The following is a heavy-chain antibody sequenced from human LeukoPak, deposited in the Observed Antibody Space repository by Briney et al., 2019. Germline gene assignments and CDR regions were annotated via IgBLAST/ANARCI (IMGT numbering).Heavy chain of an antibody. CDR3: ARDAELGYCSSTSCPYYYYYGMDV. Sequence: GGSLRLSCAASGFTFSSYAMHWVRQAPGKGLEYVSAISSNGGSTYYANSVKGRFTISRDNSKNTLYLQMGSLRAEDMAVYYCARDAELGYCSSTSCPYYYYYGMDVWGQGTTVTVSS. J-gene: IGHJ6*02. CDR1: GFTFSSYA. D-gene: IGHD2-2*01. CDR2: ISSNGGST. V-gene: IGHV3-64*01.